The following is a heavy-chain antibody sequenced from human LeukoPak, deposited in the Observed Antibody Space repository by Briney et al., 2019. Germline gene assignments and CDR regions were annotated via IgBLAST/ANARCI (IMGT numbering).Heavy chain of an antibody. CDR1: GYTFTGYY. CDR3: ARDLLYYDFWSGYYPPGGVYGMDV. V-gene: IGHV1-2*02. J-gene: IGHJ6*02. Sequence: ASVKVSCKASGYTFTGYYMHWVRQAPGQGLEWIGWINPNSGGTNYAQKFQGRVTMTRDTSISTAYMELSRLRSDDTAVYYCARDLLYYDFWSGYYPPGGVYGMDVWGQGTTVTVSS. CDR2: INPNSGGT. D-gene: IGHD3-3*01.